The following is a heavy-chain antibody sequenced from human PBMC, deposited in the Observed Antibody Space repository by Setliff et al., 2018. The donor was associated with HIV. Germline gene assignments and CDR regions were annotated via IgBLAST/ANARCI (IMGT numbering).Heavy chain of an antibody. Sequence: SQTLSLTCVISGDSVSNNNAAWNWIRQSPSRGLEWLGRTFYRSKWYNDYAMSVKGRVIIKPDTSENHFSLQLHSVTPEDTAVYFCARAHGAENGYKFDSWGQGTLVTVSS. CDR3: ARAHGAENGYKFDS. CDR2: TFYRSKWYN. CDR1: GDSVSNNNAA. J-gene: IGHJ4*02. D-gene: IGHD5-12*01. V-gene: IGHV6-1*01.